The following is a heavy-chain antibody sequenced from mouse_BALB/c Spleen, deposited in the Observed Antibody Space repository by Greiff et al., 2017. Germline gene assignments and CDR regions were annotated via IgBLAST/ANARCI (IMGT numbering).Heavy chain of an antibody. CDR1: GYTFTDYA. CDR3: ARVGSRDYAMDY. D-gene: IGHD1-1*01. CDR2: ISTYYGDA. Sequence: QVQLQQSGAELVRPGVSVKISCKGSGYTFTDYAMHWVKQSHAKSLEWIGVISTYYGDASYNQKFKGKATLTVDKSSSTAYMQLSSPTSEDSAVYYCARVGSRDYAMDYWGQGTSVTVSS. V-gene: IGHV1S137*01. J-gene: IGHJ4*01.